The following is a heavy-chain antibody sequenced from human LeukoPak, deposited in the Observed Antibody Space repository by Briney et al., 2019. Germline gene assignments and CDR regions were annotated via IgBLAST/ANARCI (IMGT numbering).Heavy chain of an antibody. V-gene: IGHV4-30-4*01. CDR1: GGSISSGDYY. D-gene: IGHD3-10*01. J-gene: IGHJ4*02. CDR3: ARDQDYYGSGSYGPDY. Sequence: SQTLSLTCTVSGGSISSGDYYWSWTRQPPGKGLEWIGYIYYSGSTYYNPSLKSRVTISVDTSKNQFSLRLSSVTAADTAVYYCARDQDYYGSGSYGPDYWGQGTLVTVSS. CDR2: IYYSGST.